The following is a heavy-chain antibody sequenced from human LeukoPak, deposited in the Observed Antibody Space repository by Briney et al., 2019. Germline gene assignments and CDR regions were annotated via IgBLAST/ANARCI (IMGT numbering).Heavy chain of an antibody. CDR2: IKQDGSGK. Sequence: PGGSLRLSCAASGFTFSSYEMNWVRQAPGKGLEWVANIKQDGSGKFYVDSVKGRFTISRDNAKNSLDLQINSLGAEDTAVYYCARGLDCRSTSCYLDNWGQGTLVTVSS. CDR3: ARGLDCRSTSCYLDN. J-gene: IGHJ4*02. CDR1: GFTFSSYE. D-gene: IGHD2-2*01. V-gene: IGHV3-7*01.